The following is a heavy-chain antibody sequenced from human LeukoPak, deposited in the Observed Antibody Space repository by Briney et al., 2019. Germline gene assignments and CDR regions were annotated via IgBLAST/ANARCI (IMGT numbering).Heavy chain of an antibody. CDR2: INHSGST. J-gene: IGHJ4*02. D-gene: IGHD1-1*01. CDR3: ARFDANWRRFDY. V-gene: IGHV4-34*01. Sequence: KPSETLSLTCAVYGGSFSGCYWSWIRQPPGKGLEWIGEINHSGSTNYNPSLKSRVTISVDTSKNQFSLKLSSVTAADTAVYYCARFDANWRRFDYWGQGTLVTVSP. CDR1: GGSFSGCY.